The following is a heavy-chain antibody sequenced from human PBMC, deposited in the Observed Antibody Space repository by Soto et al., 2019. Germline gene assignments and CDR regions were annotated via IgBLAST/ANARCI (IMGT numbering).Heavy chain of an antibody. J-gene: IGHJ4*02. V-gene: IGHV4-30-4*01. Sequence: SETLALTCTVSGGSISSGDYYWSWIRQAPGKGLEWIGYIYYSGSTYYNPSLKSRVTISVDTSKNQFSLKLSSVTAADTAVYYCARATTVVTPGRFDYWGQGTLVTVSS. D-gene: IGHD4-17*01. CDR2: IYYSGST. CDR3: ARATTVVTPGRFDY. CDR1: GGSISSGDYY.